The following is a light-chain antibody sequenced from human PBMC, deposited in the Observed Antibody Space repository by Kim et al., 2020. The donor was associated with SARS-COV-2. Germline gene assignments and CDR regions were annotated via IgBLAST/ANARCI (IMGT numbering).Light chain of an antibody. CDR3: LLSYSDSRV. Sequence: PGGARALSCDSSPDTVTSGPFPYWFQQKPGQAPRTLIYDPGNRHSWTPARFSGSLLGGKAALTLSAAQAEDEADYYCLLSYSDSRVFGGGTQLTVL. V-gene: IGLV7-46*01. CDR2: DPG. J-gene: IGLJ2*01. CDR1: PDTVTSGPF.